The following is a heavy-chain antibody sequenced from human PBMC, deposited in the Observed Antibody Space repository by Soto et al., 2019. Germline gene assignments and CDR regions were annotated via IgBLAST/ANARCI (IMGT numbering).Heavy chain of an antibody. V-gene: IGHV4-39*01. Sequence: QLQLQESGPGLVKPSETLSLTCTVSGGSISSSSYYWGWIRQPPGKGLEWIGSIYYSGSTYYNPSLKSRVTISVDTSKNQFSLKLSSVTAADTAVYYCARPLAVTLYDAFDIWGQGTMVTVSS. CDR2: IYYSGST. J-gene: IGHJ3*02. CDR1: GGSISSSSYY. D-gene: IGHD2-21*02. CDR3: ARPLAVTLYDAFDI.